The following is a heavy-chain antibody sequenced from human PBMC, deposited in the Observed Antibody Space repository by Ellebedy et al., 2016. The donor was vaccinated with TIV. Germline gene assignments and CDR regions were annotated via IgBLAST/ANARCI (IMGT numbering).Heavy chain of an antibody. CDR3: TKDIELKLPCYFDY. Sequence: GESLKISCAASGLTFSNYAMNWVRQVQGKGLEWISAMSGSGGSTYYADSVKGRFTISRDNSKNTLYLQMNSLRAEDTAVYYCTKDIELKLPCYFDYWGQGTLVTVSS. J-gene: IGHJ4*02. CDR1: GLTFSNYA. V-gene: IGHV3-23*01. CDR2: MSGSGGST. D-gene: IGHD4-17*01.